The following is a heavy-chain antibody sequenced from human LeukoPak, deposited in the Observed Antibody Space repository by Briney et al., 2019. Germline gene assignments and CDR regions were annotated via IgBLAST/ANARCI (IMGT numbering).Heavy chain of an antibody. J-gene: IGHJ4*02. CDR1: GGSFSGYY. D-gene: IGHD3-10*01. V-gene: IGHV4-34*01. Sequence: SETLSLTCAVYGGSFSGYYWSWIRQPPGKGLEWIGEINHSGSTNYNPSLKSRVTISVDTSKNQFSLKLSSVTAADTAVYYCASESMVRGVTFDYWGQGTLATVSS. CDR2: INHSGST. CDR3: ASESMVRGVTFDY.